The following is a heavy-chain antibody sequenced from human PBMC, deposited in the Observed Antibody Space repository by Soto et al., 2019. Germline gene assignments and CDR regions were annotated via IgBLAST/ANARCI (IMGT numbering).Heavy chain of an antibody. CDR2: INPSGGST. CDR3: ARDIGIAAAVNYFDY. J-gene: IGHJ4*02. V-gene: IGHV1-46*01. CDR1: GYTFTSYY. D-gene: IGHD6-13*01. Sequence: ASVKVSCKASGYTFTSYYMHWVRQAPGQGLEWMGIINPSGGSTSYAQKFQGRVTMTRDTSTSTVYMELSSLRSEDTAVYYCARDIGIAAAVNYFDYWGQGTLVTVSS.